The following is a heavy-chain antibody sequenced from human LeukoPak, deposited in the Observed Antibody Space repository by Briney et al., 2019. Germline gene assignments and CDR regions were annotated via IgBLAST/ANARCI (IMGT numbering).Heavy chain of an antibody. CDR3: ARGMVRGVITN. CDR1: GGSISSGGYY. CDR2: IYHSGST. Sequence: PSQTLSLTCTVSGGSISSGGYYWSWIRQPPGKGLEWIGYIYHSGSTYYNPSLKSRVTMSVDTSKNQFSLKLSSVTAADTAVYYCARGMVRGVITNWGQGTLVTVSS. D-gene: IGHD3-10*01. V-gene: IGHV4-30-2*01. J-gene: IGHJ4*02.